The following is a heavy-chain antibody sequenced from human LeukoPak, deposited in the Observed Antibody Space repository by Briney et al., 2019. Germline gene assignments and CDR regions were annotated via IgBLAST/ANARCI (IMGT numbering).Heavy chain of an antibody. Sequence: GGSLRLSCAASGFTVNSKYMSWIRQAPGTGLEWVSVVYSGGETYYADSVRGRFTVSRDNAKNSLYLQMNSLRAEDTAFYYCAKDKEGYYGSGSPTFQHWGQGTLVTVSS. CDR3: AKDKEGYYGSGSPTFQH. CDR1: GFTVNSKY. CDR2: VYSGGET. D-gene: IGHD3-10*01. V-gene: IGHV3-53*05. J-gene: IGHJ1*01.